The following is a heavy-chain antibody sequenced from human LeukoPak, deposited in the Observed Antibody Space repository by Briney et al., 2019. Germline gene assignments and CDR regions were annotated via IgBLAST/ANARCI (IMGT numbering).Heavy chain of an antibody. V-gene: IGHV1-2*04. CDR1: GYTFTGHY. CDR2: INPNSGGT. CDR3: ARVRASSWTYFDY. Sequence: ASVKVSCKASGYTFTGHYMHWVRQAPGQGLEWMGWINPNSGGTNYAQKFQGWVTMTRDTSISTAYMELSRLRSDDTAVYYCARVRASSWTYFDYWGQGTLVTVSS. J-gene: IGHJ4*02. D-gene: IGHD6-13*01.